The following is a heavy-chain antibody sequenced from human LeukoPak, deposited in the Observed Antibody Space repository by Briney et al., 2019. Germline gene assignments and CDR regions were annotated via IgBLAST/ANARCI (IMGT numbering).Heavy chain of an antibody. CDR1: GGSFSGYY. CDR3: AREGDPGSGYNYGNWLDP. D-gene: IGHD5-12*01. Sequence: PSETLSLTCAVYGGSFSGYYWSWIRQPPGKGLEWIGEINHSGSTNYNPSLKSRVTISVDTSKNQFSLKLRSVTAADTAVYYCAREGDPGSGYNYGNWLDPWGQGTLVTVSS. V-gene: IGHV4-34*01. J-gene: IGHJ5*02. CDR2: INHSGST.